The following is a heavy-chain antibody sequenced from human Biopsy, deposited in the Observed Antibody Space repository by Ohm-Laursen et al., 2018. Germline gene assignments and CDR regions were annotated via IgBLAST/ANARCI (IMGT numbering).Heavy chain of an antibody. CDR1: GGFISSYY. J-gene: IGHJ2*01. CDR3: ARHAPSYSGSYWRYFDL. CDR2: IYYTGST. D-gene: IGHD1-26*01. Sequence: GTLSLTCTVSGGFISSYYWSWIRQPPGKGLEWIGYIYYTGSTNYNPSLKSRVTISVDTSMNHLSLRLTSVTAADTAVYYCARHAPSYSGSYWRYFDLWGRGTLVTVSS. V-gene: IGHV4-59*08.